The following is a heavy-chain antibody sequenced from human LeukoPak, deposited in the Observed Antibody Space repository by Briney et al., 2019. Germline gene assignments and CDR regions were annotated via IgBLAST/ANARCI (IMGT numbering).Heavy chain of an antibody. CDR1: GYSISSGYY. CDR2: IYHSGST. CDR3: ARTTYYDFWSGYYPVFFDY. J-gene: IGHJ4*02. D-gene: IGHD3-3*01. V-gene: IGHV4-38-2*02. Sequence: SETLSLTCTVSGYSISSGYYWGWIRQPPGKGLEWIGSIYHSGSTYYNPSLKSRVTISVDTSKNQFSLKLSSVVAADTAVYYCARTTYYDFWSGYYPVFFDYWGQGTLVTVSS.